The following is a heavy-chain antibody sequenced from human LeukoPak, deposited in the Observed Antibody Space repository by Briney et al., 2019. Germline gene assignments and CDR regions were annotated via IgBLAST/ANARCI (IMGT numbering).Heavy chain of an antibody. J-gene: IGHJ3*02. CDR2: IVVGSGNT. D-gene: IGHD3-22*01. CDR1: GFTFTRSA. CDR3: AAADYYDSSGYYPYAFHI. V-gene: IGHV1-58*02. Sequence: SVKVSCKASGFTFTRSAMQWVRQARGQRLEWIGWIVVGSGNTNYAQTFQERVTITRDMSTSIAYMELSSLRSEDTAVYYCAAADYYDSSGYYPYAFHIWGQGTMVAVSS.